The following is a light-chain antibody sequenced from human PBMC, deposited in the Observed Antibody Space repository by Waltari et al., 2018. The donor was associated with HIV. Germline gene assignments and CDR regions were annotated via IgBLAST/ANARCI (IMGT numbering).Light chain of an antibody. CDR2: GAS. Sequence: ATRMTQSPPSVSAATGDTVNLTCRVSRDIDTHLAWYQHKPGSAPHLLIYGASTLQKGVPARFNGSGSGTSCSLTVTCLQSEDFATYFCQQYHDSPRTFGLGTTV. CDR1: RDIDTH. CDR3: QQYHDSPRT. J-gene: IGKJ1*01. V-gene: IGKV1-8*01.